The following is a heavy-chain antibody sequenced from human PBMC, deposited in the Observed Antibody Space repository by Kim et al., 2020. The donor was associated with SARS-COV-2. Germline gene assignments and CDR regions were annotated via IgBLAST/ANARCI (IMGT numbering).Heavy chain of an antibody. J-gene: IGHJ4*02. CDR1: GFTFDDYA. Sequence: GGSLRLSCAASGFTFDDYAMHWVRQAPGKGLEWVSGISWNSGSIGYADSVKGRFTISRDNAKNSLYLQMNSLRAEDTALYYCAKDKGNSYEVLFDYWGQGTLVTVSS. CDR2: ISWNSGSI. D-gene: IGHD4-4*01. V-gene: IGHV3-9*01. CDR3: AKDKGNSYEVLFDY.